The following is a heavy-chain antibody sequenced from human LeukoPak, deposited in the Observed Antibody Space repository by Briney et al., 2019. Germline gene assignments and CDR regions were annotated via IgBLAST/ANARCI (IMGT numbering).Heavy chain of an antibody. Sequence: SVKVSCKASGFTFPSSAIQWVRRARGQRLEWLGWIVIGNGDTNYAQKFQERVTITRDMSTSTAYMELRSLTFDDTAVYYCGDRTVAYWGQGTLVTVSS. D-gene: IGHD1/OR15-1a*01. V-gene: IGHV1-58*02. CDR2: IVIGNGDT. CDR1: GFTFPSSA. J-gene: IGHJ4*02. CDR3: GDRTVAY.